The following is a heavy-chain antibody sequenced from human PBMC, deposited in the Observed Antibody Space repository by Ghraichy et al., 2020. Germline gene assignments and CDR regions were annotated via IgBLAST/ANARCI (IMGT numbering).Heavy chain of an antibody. CDR1: GYTLTELS. J-gene: IGHJ6*02. V-gene: IGHV1-24*01. D-gene: IGHD2-8*01. CDR2: FDPEDGET. Sequence: ASVKVSCKVSGYTLTELSMHWVRQAPGKGLEWMGGFDPEDGETIYAQKFQGRVTMTEDTSTDTAYMELSSLRSEDTAVYYCATDVFCTNGVCYTGQLLFGMDVWGQGTTVTVSS. CDR3: ATDVFCTNGVCYTGQLLFGMDV.